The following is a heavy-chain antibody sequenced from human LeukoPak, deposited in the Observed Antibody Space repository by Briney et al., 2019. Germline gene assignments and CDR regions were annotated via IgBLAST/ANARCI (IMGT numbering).Heavy chain of an antibody. CDR2: IYTSGSS. CDR1: GGSISSYY. CDR3: ARDYGDYGDYYYAMDV. D-gene: IGHD4-17*01. Sequence: SETLSLTCTVSGGSISSYYWSWIRQPAGKGLEWIGRIYTSGSSNYNPSLKSRVTMSVDTSKNHFSLKPSSVTAADTAVYYCARDYGDYGDYYYAMDVWGQGTTVTVSS. J-gene: IGHJ6*02. V-gene: IGHV4-4*07.